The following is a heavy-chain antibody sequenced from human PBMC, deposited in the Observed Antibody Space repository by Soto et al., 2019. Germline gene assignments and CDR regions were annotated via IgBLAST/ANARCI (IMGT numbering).Heavy chain of an antibody. J-gene: IGHJ6*02. CDR1: GYTFTSYD. CDR2: INPSGGST. V-gene: IGHV1-46*01. D-gene: IGHD2-15*01. Sequence: ASVKVSCKASGYTFTSYDINWVRQAPGQGLEWMGIINPSGGSTSYAQKFQGRVTITADESTSTAYMELSSLRSEDTAVYYCARGSGGSSYYYYGMDVWGQGTTVTVSS. CDR3: ARGSGGSSYYYYGMDV.